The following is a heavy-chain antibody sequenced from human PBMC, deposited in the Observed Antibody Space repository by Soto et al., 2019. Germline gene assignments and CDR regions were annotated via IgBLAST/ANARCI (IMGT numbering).Heavy chain of an antibody. CDR1: GGSISSYY. CDR2: IYYSGST. J-gene: IGHJ5*02. D-gene: IGHD6-13*01. CDR3: AREIAAAGGFDT. V-gene: IGHV4-59*01. Sequence: PSETLSLTCTVSGGSISSYYWSWIRQPPGKGLEWIGYIYYSGSTNYNPSLKSRVTISVDTSKNQFSLKLSSVTAADTAVYYCAREIAAAGGFDTWGQGTLVTVSS.